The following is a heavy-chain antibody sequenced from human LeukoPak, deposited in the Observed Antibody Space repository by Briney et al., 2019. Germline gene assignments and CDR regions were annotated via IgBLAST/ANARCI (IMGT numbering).Heavy chain of an antibody. CDR2: MNPSSGNT. Sequence: ASVKVSCKASGYTFTSYDINWVRQATGQGLEWMGWMNPSSGNTGYAQKFQGRVTMTRNTSISTAYMELSSLRSDDTAVYYCARNTVGSEDDYWGQGTLVTVSS. D-gene: IGHD4-11*01. CDR3: ARNTVGSEDDY. V-gene: IGHV1-8*01. CDR1: GYTFTSYD. J-gene: IGHJ4*02.